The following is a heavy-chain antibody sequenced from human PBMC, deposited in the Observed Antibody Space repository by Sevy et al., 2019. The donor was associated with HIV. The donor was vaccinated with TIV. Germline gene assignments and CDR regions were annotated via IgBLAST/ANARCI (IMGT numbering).Heavy chain of an antibody. J-gene: IGHJ4*02. Sequence: LGGSLRLSCAASGFTFSDYYMRWIRQAPGKGLEWVSYISSGGSTIYYAGSVKGRFTISRDNAKNSLYLQMNSLRAQDTAVYYCARSLNDRGGVTIFDILFDYWGQGTLVTVSS. CDR3: ARSLNDRGGVTIFDILFDY. CDR1: GFTFSDYY. CDR2: ISSGGSTI. V-gene: IGHV3-11*04. D-gene: IGHD3-3*01.